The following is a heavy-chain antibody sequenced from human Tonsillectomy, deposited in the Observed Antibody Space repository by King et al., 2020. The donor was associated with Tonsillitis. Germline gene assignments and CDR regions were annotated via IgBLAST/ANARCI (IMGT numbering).Heavy chain of an antibody. CDR3: AREHISHDAFYI. D-gene: IGHD3-3*02. CDR2: IYSTGTA. Sequence: VQLQESGPGLVKPSETLSLTCAVSNGSISNYYWSWLRQPPGKGLEWIGYIYSTGTANYNPSLQSRVTLSIDTSKNQFSMKLSSVTAADTAVYYCAREHISHDAFYIWGQGTMVTVS. CDR1: NGSISNYY. V-gene: IGHV4-59*01. J-gene: IGHJ3*02.